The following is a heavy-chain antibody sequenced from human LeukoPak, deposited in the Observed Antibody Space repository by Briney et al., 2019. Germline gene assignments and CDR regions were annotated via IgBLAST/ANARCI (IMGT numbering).Heavy chain of an antibody. J-gene: IGHJ4*02. V-gene: IGHV3-48*01. Sequence: GGSLRLSCAASGFIFSNCHMNWVRQAPGKGLEWVSYISRAGETVYYADSVKGRFTLSRDNAKNSLFLQMNSLRAEDTAVYYCARDLYTTIQGFDYWGQGALVTVSS. CDR2: ISRAGETV. CDR1: GFIFSNCH. D-gene: IGHD5-12*01. CDR3: ARDLYTTIQGFDY.